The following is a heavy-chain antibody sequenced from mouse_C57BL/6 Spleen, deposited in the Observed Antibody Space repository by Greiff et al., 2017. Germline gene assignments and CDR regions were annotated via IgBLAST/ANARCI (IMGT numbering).Heavy chain of an antibody. CDR3: AAGVGSSLHWYFDV. Sequence: VQLQQSGAELVKPGASVKLSCTASGFNIKDYYMHWVKQRTEQGLEWIGRIDPEDGETKYAPQFQGKATITADTSSNTAYLQLSSLTSEDTAVYYCAAGVGSSLHWYFDVWGTGTTVTVSS. D-gene: IGHD1-1*01. J-gene: IGHJ1*03. CDR1: GFNIKDYY. V-gene: IGHV14-2*01. CDR2: IDPEDGET.